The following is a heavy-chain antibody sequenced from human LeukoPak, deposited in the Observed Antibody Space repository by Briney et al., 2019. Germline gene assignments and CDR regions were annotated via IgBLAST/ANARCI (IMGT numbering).Heavy chain of an antibody. V-gene: IGHV3-30*02. CDR2: IRYDGSNK. Sequence: GGGLVKPGGSLRLSCAASGFTFSDYTMTWVRQAPGQGLEWVAFIRYDGSNKYYADSVKGRFTISRDNSKNTLYLQMNSLRAEDTAVYYCAKDRRSYLDYWGQGTLVTVSS. CDR1: GFTFSDYT. CDR3: AKDRRSYLDY. D-gene: IGHD6-6*01. J-gene: IGHJ4*02.